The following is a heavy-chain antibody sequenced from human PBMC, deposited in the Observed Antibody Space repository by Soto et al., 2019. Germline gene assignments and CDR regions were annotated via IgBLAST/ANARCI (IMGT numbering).Heavy chain of an antibody. V-gene: IGHV3-15*01. CDR3: TTDVLRYFDWLLRYGVDV. CDR1: GFTVSNAW. CDR2: IKSKTGGGTI. Sequence: GGSLRLSCAASGFTVSNAWMSWVRQAPGKGLEWVGRIKSKTGGGTIDYAAPVKGRFTMSRDDSKNTLYLQMNSLKTEDTAVYYCTTDVLRYFDWLLRYGVDVWGQGTTVTVSS. D-gene: IGHD3-9*01. J-gene: IGHJ6*02.